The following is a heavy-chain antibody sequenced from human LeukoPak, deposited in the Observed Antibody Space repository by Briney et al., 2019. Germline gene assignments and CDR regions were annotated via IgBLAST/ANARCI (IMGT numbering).Heavy chain of an antibody. CDR2: ISSTSSYI. CDR3: ARVSQWLVPY. J-gene: IGHJ4*02. V-gene: IGHV3-21*05. Sequence: GGSLRLSCAASGFIFSNHGMSWVRQAPGKGLEWISYISSTSSYINYADSVKGRFTISRDNAKNSLFLQMNSLRAEDTAVYYCARVSQWLVPYWGQGTLVTVSS. D-gene: IGHD6-19*01. CDR1: GFIFSNHG.